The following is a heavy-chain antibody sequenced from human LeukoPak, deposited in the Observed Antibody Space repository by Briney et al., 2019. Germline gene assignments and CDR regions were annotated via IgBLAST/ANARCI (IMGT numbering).Heavy chain of an antibody. D-gene: IGHD3-10*01. J-gene: IGHJ5*02. CDR2: IVVGSGNT. V-gene: IGHV1-58*01. CDR3: AREAPSYGSGSYYNPPGANWFDP. Sequence: GASVKVSCKASGFTFTSSAVQWVRQARGQRLERIGWIVVGSGNTNYAQKFQERVTITRDMSTSTAYMELSSLRSEDTAVYYCAREAPSYGSGSYYNPPGANWFDPWGQGTLVTVSS. CDR1: GFTFTSSA.